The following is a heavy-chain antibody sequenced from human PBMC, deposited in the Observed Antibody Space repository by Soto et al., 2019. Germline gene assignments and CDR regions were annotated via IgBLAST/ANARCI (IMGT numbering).Heavy chain of an antibody. CDR3: ASLLRGYSGTGDY. CDR1: GGTFSSYA. CDR2: IIPIFGTA. V-gene: IGHV1-69*12. D-gene: IGHD5-12*01. J-gene: IGHJ4*02. Sequence: QVQLVQSGAEVKKPGSSVKVSCKASGGTFSSYAISWVRQAPGQGLEWLGGIIPIFGTAKYAQKFQGRVTITADESTSTAYMELSSLRSEDTAVYYCASLLRGYSGTGDYWGQGTLVTVSS.